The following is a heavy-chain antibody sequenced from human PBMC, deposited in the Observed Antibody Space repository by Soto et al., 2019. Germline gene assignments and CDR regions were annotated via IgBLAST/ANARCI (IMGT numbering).Heavy chain of an antibody. V-gene: IGHV3-33*01. Sequence: GGSLRLSCAASGFTFSSYGMHWVRQAPGKGLEWVAVIWYDGSNKYYADSVKGRFTISRDNSKNTLYLQMNSLRAEDTAVYYCARDKGYCTNGVCYTEAFDIWGQGTMVTVSS. CDR1: GFTFSSYG. CDR3: ARDKGYCTNGVCYTEAFDI. CDR2: IWYDGSNK. J-gene: IGHJ3*02. D-gene: IGHD2-8*01.